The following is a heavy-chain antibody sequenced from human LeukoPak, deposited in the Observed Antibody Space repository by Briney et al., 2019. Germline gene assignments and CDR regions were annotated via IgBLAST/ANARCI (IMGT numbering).Heavy chain of an antibody. J-gene: IGHJ4*02. D-gene: IGHD3-10*01. V-gene: IGHV4-59*01. CDR1: GDSISNYY. CDR3: ARVHYYGSGLSSYFDF. CDR2: IYYSGST. Sequence: SETLSLTCTVSGDSISNYYWSWIRQPPGKGLEWIGYIYYSGSTKYNPSLKSRVIISVDTSKNQFSLKLSSVTAADTAVYYCARVHYYGSGLSSYFDFWGQGTLVTVSS.